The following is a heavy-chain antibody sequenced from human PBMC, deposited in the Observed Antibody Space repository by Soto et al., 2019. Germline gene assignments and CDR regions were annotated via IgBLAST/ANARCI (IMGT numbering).Heavy chain of an antibody. V-gene: IGHV1-58*01. CDR2: IVVGSGNT. J-gene: IGHJ6*02. CDR3: AALTVTADYYGMDV. Sequence: QMQLVQSGPEVKKPGTSVKVSCKASGFTFTSSAVQWVRQARGQRLEWIGWIVVGSGNTNYAQKFQERVTITRDMSTSTAYMELSSLSSEDTAVYYCAALTVTADYYGMDVWGQGTTVTVSS. CDR1: GFTFTSSA. D-gene: IGHD4-17*01.